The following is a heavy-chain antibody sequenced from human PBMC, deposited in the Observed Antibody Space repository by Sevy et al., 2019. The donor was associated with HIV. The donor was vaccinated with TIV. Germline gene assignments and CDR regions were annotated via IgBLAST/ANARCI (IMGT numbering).Heavy chain of an antibody. Sequence: GGSLRLSCAASGFSFSQYSMNWVRQAPGKGLEWLSYISGTSGTIYYAASVKGRFTISRDNAKNSVCLQMNSLRDEDTAVYYCARVVLYYDANYCDYWGQGALVTVSS. CDR2: ISGTSGTI. CDR3: ARVVLYYDANYCDY. D-gene: IGHD3-22*01. J-gene: IGHJ4*02. V-gene: IGHV3-48*02. CDR1: GFSFSQYS.